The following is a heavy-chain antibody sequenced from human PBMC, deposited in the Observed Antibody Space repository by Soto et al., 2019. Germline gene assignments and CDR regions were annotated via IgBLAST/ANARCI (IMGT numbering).Heavy chain of an antibody. CDR1: GGSISSGSYY. CDR2: IYYSGST. J-gene: IGHJ4*02. D-gene: IGHD2-8*01. CDR3: ARFTEVLVVYAIDY. Sequence: KASETLSLTCTVSGGSISSGSYYWSWIRQHPGKGLEWIGYIYYSGSTYYNPSLKSRVTISVDTSKNQFSLKLSSVTAADTAVYYCARFTEVLVVYAIDYWGQGTLVTVSS. V-gene: IGHV4-31*03.